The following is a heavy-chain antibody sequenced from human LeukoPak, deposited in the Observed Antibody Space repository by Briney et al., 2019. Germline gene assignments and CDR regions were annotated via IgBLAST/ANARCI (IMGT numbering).Heavy chain of an antibody. CDR1: GFPFSDYY. CDR2: ISASSSYT. J-gene: IGHJ4*02. V-gene: IGHV3-11*05. CDR3: ARDLTSGDY. D-gene: IGHD3-16*01. Sequence: GGPLRLSCAPSGFPFSDYYMLWIRPAPAKGVEWVSYISASSSYTDCADSVRGRFTISRDKAKNLLYLQMNSLRPEDTVVYYWARDLTSGDYWGEGTLVTVSS.